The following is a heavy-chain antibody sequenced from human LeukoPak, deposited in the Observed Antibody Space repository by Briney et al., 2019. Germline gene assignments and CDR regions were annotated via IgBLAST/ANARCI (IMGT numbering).Heavy chain of an antibody. J-gene: IGHJ6*02. D-gene: IGHD1-26*01. CDR2: IYYSGNT. CDR3: ARYSATAPDFYYGVDV. V-gene: IGHV4-31*03. CDR1: GVSISSGIYY. Sequence: SQTLSLTCTVSGVSISSGIYYWSWIRQHPGKGLEWIGYIYYSGNTYYNPSLKSRVTISLDTSKNQFSLKLSSVTAADTAVYYCARYSATAPDFYYGVDVWGQGTTVTVSS.